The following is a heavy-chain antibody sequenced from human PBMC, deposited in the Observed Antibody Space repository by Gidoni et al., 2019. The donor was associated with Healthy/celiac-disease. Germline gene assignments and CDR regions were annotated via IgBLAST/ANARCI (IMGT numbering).Heavy chain of an antibody. D-gene: IGHD3-3*01. V-gene: IGHV3-7*03. Sequence: EVQLVESGGGLVQPGGSLRLSCAASGFTFSSYWMRWVRQAPGKGLEWVANIKQDGSEKYDVDSVKGRFTISRDNAKNSLYLQMNSLRAEDTAVYYCARDGITIFGVVPLLEGLYYWGQGTLVTVSS. CDR2: IKQDGSEK. CDR3: ARDGITIFGVVPLLEGLYY. J-gene: IGHJ4*02. CDR1: GFTFSSYW.